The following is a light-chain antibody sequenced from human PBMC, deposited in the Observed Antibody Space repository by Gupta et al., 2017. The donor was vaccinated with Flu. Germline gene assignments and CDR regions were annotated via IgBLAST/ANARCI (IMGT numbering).Light chain of an antibody. CDR1: QSISGW. CDR2: EAS. J-gene: IGKJ1*01. CDR3: HQYSNYPRT. Sequence: DIQMTQSPSTLSASVGDSVTITCRASQSISGWLAWYQQKPGKAPKFLIYEASNLQSGVPSRFSGSGSGTEFTLTISSLQPDDFATYYCHQYSNYPRTFGQGTKVEIK. V-gene: IGKV1-5*03.